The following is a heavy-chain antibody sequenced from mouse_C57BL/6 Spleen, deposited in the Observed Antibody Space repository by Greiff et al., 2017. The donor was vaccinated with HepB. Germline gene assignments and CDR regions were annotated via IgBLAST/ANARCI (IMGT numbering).Heavy chain of an antibody. J-gene: IGHJ4*01. D-gene: IGHD1-1*01. CDR2: IDPENGDT. CDR3: TTTLRMGAMDY. V-gene: IGHV14-4*01. CDR1: GFNIKDDY. Sequence: EVQLQQSGAELVRPGASVKLSCTASGFNIKDDYMHWVKQRPEQGLEWIGWIDPENGDTEYASKFQGKATITADTSSNTAYLQLSSLTSEDTAVYYCTTTLRMGAMDYWGQGTSVTVSS.